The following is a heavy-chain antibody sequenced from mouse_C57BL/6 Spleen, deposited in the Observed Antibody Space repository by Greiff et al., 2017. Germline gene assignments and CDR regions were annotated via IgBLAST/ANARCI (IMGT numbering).Heavy chain of an antibody. CDR1: GFNIKDYY. Sequence: VQLKESGAELVKPGASVKLSCTASGFNIKDYYMHWVKQRTEQGLEWIGRIDPEDGETKYAPKFQGKATITADTSSNTAYLQLSSLTSEDTAVYYCVITTVVATNFDVWGTGTTVTVSS. V-gene: IGHV14-2*01. CDR2: IDPEDGET. D-gene: IGHD1-1*01. J-gene: IGHJ1*03. CDR3: VITTVVATNFDV.